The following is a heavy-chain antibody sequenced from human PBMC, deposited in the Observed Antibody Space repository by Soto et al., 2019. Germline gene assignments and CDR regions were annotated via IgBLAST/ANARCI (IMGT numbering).Heavy chain of an antibody. CDR2: IYYSGST. Sequence: QLQLQESGPGLVKPSETLSLTCTVSGGSFSSSNYYWGWIRQPPGKGLEWIGSIYYSGSTYYNPSLKSRVTIPVDTSKNQFSLKLSSVTAADTAVYYCASYTGSYADYWGQGTLVTVSS. J-gene: IGHJ4*02. D-gene: IGHD1-26*01. CDR3: ASYTGSYADY. CDR1: GGSFSSSNYY. V-gene: IGHV4-39*01.